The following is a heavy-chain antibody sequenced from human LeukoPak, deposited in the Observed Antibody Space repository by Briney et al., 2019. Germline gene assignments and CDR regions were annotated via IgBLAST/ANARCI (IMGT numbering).Heavy chain of an antibody. Sequence: GGSLRLSCAASGFTFSSYSMNWVRQAPGKGLEWVSSISSSSSYIYYADSVKGRFTISRDNAKNLLYLQMNSLRAEDTAVYYCARAMASQYCSGGSCFDYWGQGTLVTVSS. D-gene: IGHD2-15*01. CDR2: ISSSSSYI. J-gene: IGHJ4*02. V-gene: IGHV3-21*01. CDR3: ARAMASQYCSGGSCFDY. CDR1: GFTFSSYS.